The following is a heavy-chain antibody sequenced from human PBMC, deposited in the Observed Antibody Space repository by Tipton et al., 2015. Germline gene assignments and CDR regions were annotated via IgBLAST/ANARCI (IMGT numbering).Heavy chain of an antibody. Sequence: VQLVQSGGGLIQPGGSLRLSCGASGLTVSHNYMSWVRQAPGKGLEWVSVMYSGGGTKYADSVKGRFTISRDNARNSLYLQMNSLRAEDTALYYCAKVLNARWYGEMDVWGRGTKVTVSS. J-gene: IGHJ6*02. CDR2: MYSGGGT. CDR3: AKVLNARWYGEMDV. CDR1: GLTVSHNY. D-gene: IGHD3-10*01. V-gene: IGHV3-53*01.